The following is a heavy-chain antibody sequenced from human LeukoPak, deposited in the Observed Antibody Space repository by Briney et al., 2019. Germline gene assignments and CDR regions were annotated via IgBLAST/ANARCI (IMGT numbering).Heavy chain of an antibody. J-gene: IGHJ4*02. V-gene: IGHV4-4*07. CDR3: ARDRYYYDSSGYYLFDY. CDR1: GGSISSYY. CDR2: IYTSGST. D-gene: IGHD3-22*01. Sequence: PSETLSLTCTVSGGSISSYYWSWIRQPAGKGLEWIGRIYTSGSTNYNPSLKSRVTMSVDTSKNQFSLKLSSVTAADTAVYYCARDRYYYDSSGYYLFDYWGQGTLVTVSS.